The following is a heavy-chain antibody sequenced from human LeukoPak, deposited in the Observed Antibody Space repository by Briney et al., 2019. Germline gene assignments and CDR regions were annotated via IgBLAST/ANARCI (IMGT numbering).Heavy chain of an antibody. CDR3: ASVGTTVTNRRHYYYYMDV. CDR2: INHSGST. J-gene: IGHJ6*03. D-gene: IGHD4-17*01. Sequence: PSETLSLTCTVSGGSISSGSSYWSWIRQPPGKGLEWIGEINHSGSTNYNPSLKSRVTISVDTSKNQFSLKLSSVTAADTAVYYCASVGTTVTNRRHYYYYMDVWGKGTTVTVSS. V-gene: IGHV4-39*07. CDR1: GGSISSGSSY.